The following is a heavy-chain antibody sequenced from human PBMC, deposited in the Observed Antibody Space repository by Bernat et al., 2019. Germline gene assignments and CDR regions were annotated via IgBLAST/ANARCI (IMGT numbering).Heavy chain of an antibody. CDR3: ARGGRRAAGTFDY. CDR2: IWYDGSNK. D-gene: IGHD2-15*01. J-gene: IGHJ4*02. V-gene: IGHV3-33*01. CDR1: GFTFSHYG. Sequence: QVQLVESGGGVVQPGRSLRLSCTASGFTFSHYGMHWVRQAPGKGLEWVAVIWYDGSNKYYGDSVKGRFTISRDNSKNTLYLQMNSLRVEDTAVYYCARGGRRAAGTFDYWGQGTLVTMSS.